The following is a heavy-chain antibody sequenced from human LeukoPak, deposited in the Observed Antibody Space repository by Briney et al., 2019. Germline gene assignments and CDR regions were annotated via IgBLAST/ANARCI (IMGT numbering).Heavy chain of an antibody. CDR2: ISSSGSTI. D-gene: IGHD3-10*02. V-gene: IGHV3-48*03. J-gene: IGHJ6*04. Sequence: GGSLRLSCAASGFTFSSYEMNWVRQAPGKGLEWISYISSSGSTIYYADSVKGRFTISRDNAKNSLYLQMNSLRAKDTAVYYCAELGITMIGGVWGKGTTVTVSS. CDR3: AELGITMIGGV. CDR1: GFTFSSYE.